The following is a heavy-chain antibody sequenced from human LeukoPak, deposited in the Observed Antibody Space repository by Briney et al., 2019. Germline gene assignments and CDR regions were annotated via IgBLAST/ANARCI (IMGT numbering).Heavy chain of an antibody. J-gene: IGHJ4*02. Sequence: GGSLRLSCAASGFTFSSYAMSWVRQAPGKGLEWVSAISGSGGSTYYADSVKGRFTISRDNSKNTLYLQMNSLRAEDTAVYYCAKDGLGGGLSSIAVAGGSDYWGQGTLVTVSS. CDR1: GFTFSSYA. V-gene: IGHV3-23*01. D-gene: IGHD6-19*01. CDR3: AKDGLGGGLSSIAVAGGSDY. CDR2: ISGSGGST.